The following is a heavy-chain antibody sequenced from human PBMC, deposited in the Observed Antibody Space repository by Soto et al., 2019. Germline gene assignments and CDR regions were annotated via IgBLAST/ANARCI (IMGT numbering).Heavy chain of an antibody. D-gene: IGHD6-13*01. CDR3: ARVRRSIAAAGKLLDAFDI. V-gene: IGHV1-46*01. J-gene: IGHJ3*02. CDR2: INPSGGST. Sequence: QVQLVQSGAEVKKPGASVKVSCKASGYTFTSYYMHWVRQAPGQGLEWMGIINPSGGSTSYAQKYQGRVTMTRDTSTSTVYLEGSSLRSEDTAVYYCARVRRSIAAAGKLLDAFDIWGQGTMFTVSS. CDR1: GYTFTSYY.